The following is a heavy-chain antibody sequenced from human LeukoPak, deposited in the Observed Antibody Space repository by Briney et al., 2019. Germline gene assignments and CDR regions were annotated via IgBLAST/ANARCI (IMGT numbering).Heavy chain of an antibody. V-gene: IGHV3-64*01. CDR1: GFTFSSYA. Sequence: PGGSLRLSCAASGFTFSSYAMHWVRQAPGKGLESVSAISSNGGSTFYANSVKGRFTISRDTSKNTLYLQMGSLRADDMAVYYCVRVSGSYGYWGQGTLVTVS. CDR2: ISSNGGST. CDR3: VRVSGSYGY. D-gene: IGHD1-26*01. J-gene: IGHJ4*02.